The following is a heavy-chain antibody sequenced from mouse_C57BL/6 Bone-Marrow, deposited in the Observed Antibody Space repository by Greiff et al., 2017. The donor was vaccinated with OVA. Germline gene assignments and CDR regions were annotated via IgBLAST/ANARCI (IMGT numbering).Heavy chain of an antibody. D-gene: IGHD1-1*01. CDR2: ISSGGSYT. Sequence: EVQGVESGGDLVKPGGSLKLSCAASGFTFSSYGMSWVRQTPDKRLEWVATISSGGSYTYYPDSVKGRFTISRDNAKNTLYLQMSSLKSEDTAMYYCARGGYYGSSLAYWGQGTLVTVSA. J-gene: IGHJ3*01. V-gene: IGHV5-6*01. CDR3: ARGGYYGSSLAY. CDR1: GFTFSSYG.